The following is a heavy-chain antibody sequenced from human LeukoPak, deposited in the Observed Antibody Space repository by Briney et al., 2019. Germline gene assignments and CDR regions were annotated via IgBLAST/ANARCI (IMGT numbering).Heavy chain of an antibody. CDR2: IKHDGSEK. Sequence: GGSLRLSCAASGFTFSVYWMTWVRQAPGKGLEWVANIKHDGSEKYYVDSVKGRFTISRDNAKNSLYLQMYSLRAEDTAVYYCARDSGVATSQPQSIADYWGQGTLVTVSS. J-gene: IGHJ4*02. CDR1: GFTFSVYW. D-gene: IGHD5-12*01. V-gene: IGHV3-7*01. CDR3: ARDSGVATSQPQSIADY.